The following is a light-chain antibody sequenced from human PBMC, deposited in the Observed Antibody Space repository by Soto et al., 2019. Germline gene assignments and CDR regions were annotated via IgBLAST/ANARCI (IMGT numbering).Light chain of an antibody. CDR2: GAS. CDR3: QQYGDWPPDT. Sequence: TQSPATLSVSPGDRATLSCRASQSVSRNLAWYQQTPGRAPRLLIYGASTRATGVPARFSGSGSGTEFTLSISSLQSEDFAVYYCQQYGDWPPDTFGQGTKLEI. CDR1: QSVSRN. V-gene: IGKV3-15*01. J-gene: IGKJ2*01.